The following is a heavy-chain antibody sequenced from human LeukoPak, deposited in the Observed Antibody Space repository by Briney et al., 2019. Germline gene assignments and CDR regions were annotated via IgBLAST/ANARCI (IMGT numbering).Heavy chain of an antibody. D-gene: IGHD6-25*01. CDR2: IIPIFGTA. CDR3: ATIPAESIHFDY. CDR1: GGTFSSYA. J-gene: IGHJ4*02. Sequence: RSSVRVSCKASGGTFSSYAISWVRQAPGQGLEWMGGIIPIFGTANYAQKFQGRVTITTDESTSTAYMELSSLRSEDTAVYYCATIPAESIHFDYWGQGTLVTVSS. V-gene: IGHV1-69*05.